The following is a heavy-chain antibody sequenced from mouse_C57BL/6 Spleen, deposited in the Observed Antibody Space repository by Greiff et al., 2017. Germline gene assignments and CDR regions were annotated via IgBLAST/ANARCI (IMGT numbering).Heavy chain of an antibody. CDR3: APCCYGRGYWYFDV. Sequence: VQLQQSVAELVRPGASVKLSCTASGFNIKNTYMHWVKQRPEQGLEWIGRIDPANGNTQYAPKFQGTATITVDTSSNTAYLQLSSLTSEDTAVYYCAPCCYGRGYWYFDVWGTGTTVTVSS. D-gene: IGHD1-1*01. CDR2: IDPANGNT. J-gene: IGHJ1*03. V-gene: IGHV14-3*01. CDR1: GFNIKNTY.